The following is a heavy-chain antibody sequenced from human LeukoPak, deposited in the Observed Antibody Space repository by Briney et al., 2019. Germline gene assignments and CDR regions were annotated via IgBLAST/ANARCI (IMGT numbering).Heavy chain of an antibody. V-gene: IGHV1-2*02. CDR1: GYPFTGYY. Sequence: GASVKVSCKASGYPFTGYYMHWLRQAPGQGLEWMGYIYPNSGTTKYAQKFQGRVTMTRDTSISTAYMELRGLTSDDTAVYYCGTLLSNGPFDYWGQGSLVTVSS. CDR3: GTLLSNGPFDY. J-gene: IGHJ4*02. CDR2: IYPNSGTT.